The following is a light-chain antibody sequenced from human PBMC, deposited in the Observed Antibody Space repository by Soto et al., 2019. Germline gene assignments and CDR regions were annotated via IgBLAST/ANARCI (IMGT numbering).Light chain of an antibody. CDR1: QSVSSSY. V-gene: IGKV3-20*01. CDR3: QQYGSSSYT. J-gene: IGKJ2*01. CDR2: DAS. Sequence: EIALTQSPSTLSLSPGERATLSCRASQSVSSSYLAWYQQKPGQAPRLLIYDASSRATGIPDRFSCSGSGTDFTLTISRLEPEDLAVYYCQQYGSSSYTFGQGTKLEIK.